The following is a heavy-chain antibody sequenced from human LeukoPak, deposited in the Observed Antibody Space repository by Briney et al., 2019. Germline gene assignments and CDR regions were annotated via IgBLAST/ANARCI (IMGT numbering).Heavy chain of an antibody. V-gene: IGHV4-4*02. CDR3: ARTPTGAGFDY. D-gene: IGHD7-27*01. Sequence: SETLSLTCAVSGGSISSSNWWSWVRQPPGKGLEWIGEIYHSGSTNYNPSLKSRVTISVDTSKNQFSLKLSSVTAADTAVYYCARTPTGAGFDYWGQGTLVTVSS. J-gene: IGHJ4*02. CDR1: GGSISSSNW. CDR2: IYHSGST.